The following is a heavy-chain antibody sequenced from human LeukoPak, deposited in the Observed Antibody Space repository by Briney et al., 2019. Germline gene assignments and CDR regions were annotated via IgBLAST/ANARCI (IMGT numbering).Heavy chain of an antibody. CDR1: GIIFSGYA. V-gene: IGHV3-30-3*01. J-gene: IGHJ4*02. CDR3: ARDYWWNYDY. Sequence: PGGSLRLSCAGPGIIFSGYAMHWVRLAPGKGLEWVAVISKDGSDKYYPGSVRGRFTISRDNSKNTIYLQMDSLRAEDTAIYYCARDYWWNYDYWGQGTLVTVSS. CDR2: ISKDGSDK. D-gene: IGHD1-7*01.